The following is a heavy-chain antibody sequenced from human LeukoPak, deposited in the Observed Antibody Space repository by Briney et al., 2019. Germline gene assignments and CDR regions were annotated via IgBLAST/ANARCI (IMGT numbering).Heavy chain of an antibody. CDR2: ISGSGGST. CDR1: GFTFSSYA. D-gene: IGHD3-22*01. CDR3: AKRYYYDSSGYYWPPDAFDI. Sequence: QTGGSLRLSCAASGFTFSSYAMTWVRQAPGKGLEWVSAISGSGGSTYYTDSVKGRFTISRDNSKNTLYLQMNSLRAEDTAVYYCAKRYYYDSSGYYWPPDAFDIWGQGTMVTVSS. J-gene: IGHJ3*02. V-gene: IGHV3-23*01.